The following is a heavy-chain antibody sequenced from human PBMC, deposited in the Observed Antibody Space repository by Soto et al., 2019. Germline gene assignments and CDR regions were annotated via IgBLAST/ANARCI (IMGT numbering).Heavy chain of an antibody. V-gene: IGHV4-59*01. J-gene: IGHJ6*02. CDR1: GGSISSYY. Sequence: TSETLSLTCTVSGGSISSYYRSWIRQPPGKGLEWIGYIYYSGSTNYNPSLKSRVTISVDTSKNQFSLKLSSVTAADTAVYYCARVMGATIFGVVGESYYGMDVWGQGTTVTVSS. CDR2: IYYSGST. D-gene: IGHD3-3*01. CDR3: ARVMGATIFGVVGESYYGMDV.